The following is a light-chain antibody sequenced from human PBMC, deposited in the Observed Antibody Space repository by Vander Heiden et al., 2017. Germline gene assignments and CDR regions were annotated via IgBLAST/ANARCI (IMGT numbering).Light chain of an antibody. CDR1: ENIVRW. CDR3: QQYNGYFKT. V-gene: IGKV1-5*01. J-gene: IGKJ2*01. Sequence: IPVTQSPSTLSASVGDTVTITCRASENIVRWLAWYQQKPGKAPKLLIYDASSLERGVPSRFSGSGFGTEFTLTISSLEPDDFATYYCQQYNGYFKTFGQGTKLEIK. CDR2: DAS.